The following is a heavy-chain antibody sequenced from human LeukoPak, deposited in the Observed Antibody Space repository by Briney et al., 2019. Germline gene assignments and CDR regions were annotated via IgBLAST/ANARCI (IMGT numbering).Heavy chain of an antibody. CDR1: GFTFSSYA. CDR2: ISGSGGST. J-gene: IGHJ4*02. CDR3: AKYQGPDGYKILDY. Sequence: GGSLRLSCAASGFTFSSYAMSWVRQAPGKGLEWVSAISGSGGSTYYADSVKGRFTISRDNSKNTLYLQMNSLRAEDAAVYYCAKYQGPDGYKILDYWGQGTLVTVSS. V-gene: IGHV3-23*01. D-gene: IGHD5-24*01.